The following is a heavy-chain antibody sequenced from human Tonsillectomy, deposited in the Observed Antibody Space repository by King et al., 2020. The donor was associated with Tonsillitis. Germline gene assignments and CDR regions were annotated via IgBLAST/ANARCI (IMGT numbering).Heavy chain of an antibody. V-gene: IGHV3-23*04. J-gene: IGHJ3*02. CDR2: MRGSGGRT. CDR3: AKDITRCSRISCLYAFDM. Sequence: EVQLVESGGGLVQPGGSLRLSCAASGFTFSSYAMSWVRQAPGKGLEWVSTMRGSGGRTDYADSVKGRITISRENSKNTLYLQMNSLRADDTAVYYCAKDITRCSRISCLYAFDMWGQGTMVIVSS. D-gene: IGHD2-2*01. CDR1: GFTFSSYA.